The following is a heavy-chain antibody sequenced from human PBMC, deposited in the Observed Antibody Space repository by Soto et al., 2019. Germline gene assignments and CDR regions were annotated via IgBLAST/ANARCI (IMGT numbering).Heavy chain of an antibody. CDR1: GITFSNAW. J-gene: IGHJ6*02. V-gene: IGHV3-15*01. CDR3: TTDSADIVVVPATFGMDV. Sequence: GGSLRLSCAASGITFSNAWMTWVRQAPGKGLEWVGRIKSITDGGTTDYAAPVKGRFTISRDDSKDTLYLQMNNLRTEDTAVYHCTTDSADIVVVPATFGMDVWGQGTTVTVSS. CDR2: IKSITDGGTT. D-gene: IGHD2-2*01.